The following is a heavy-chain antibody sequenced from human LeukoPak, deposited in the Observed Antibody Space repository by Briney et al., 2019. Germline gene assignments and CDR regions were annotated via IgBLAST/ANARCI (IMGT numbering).Heavy chain of an antibody. J-gene: IGHJ4*02. CDR1: GFTLSNTW. CDR3: STGGHYFGS. Sequence: GGSLRLSCAASGFTLSNTWMSWVRQAPGKGLEWVGRIKSQTDGGTTDYAAPVKGRFTISRDDSKNTLYLQMNSLKTEDTALYYCSTGGHYFGSWGQGTLVTVSS. V-gene: IGHV3-15*01. CDR2: IKSQTDGGTT. D-gene: IGHD1-26*01.